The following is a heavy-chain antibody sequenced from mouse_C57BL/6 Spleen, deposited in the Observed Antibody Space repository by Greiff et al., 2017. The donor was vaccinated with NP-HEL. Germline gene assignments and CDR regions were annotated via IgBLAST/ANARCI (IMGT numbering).Heavy chain of an antibody. CDR3: ASNYYGSSGYYAMDY. CDR2: IYPGSGST. Sequence: QVQLQQPGAELVKPGASVKMSCKASGYTFTSYWITWVKQRPGQGLEWIGDIYPGSGSTNYNEKFKSKATLTVDTSSSTAYMQLSSLTSEDSAVYYCASNYYGSSGYYAMDYWGQGTSVTVSS. V-gene: IGHV1-55*01. J-gene: IGHJ4*01. D-gene: IGHD1-1*01. CDR1: GYTFTSYW.